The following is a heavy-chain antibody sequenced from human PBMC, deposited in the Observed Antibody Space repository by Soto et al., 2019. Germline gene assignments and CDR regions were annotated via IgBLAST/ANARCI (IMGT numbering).Heavy chain of an antibody. CDR2: ISAHNGDT. Sequence: QVQLVQSGAEVKKPGASVQVSCKPSGYTFTTYGVSWVRQAPGQGLEWMGWISAHNGDTNYAQKFQGRVTMTTDTSXXTAYTELRSLRSDDTAVYYCARGGSWDSYYYGMDVWGQGTTVTVSS. D-gene: IGHD3-16*01. V-gene: IGHV1-18*01. CDR1: GYTFTTYG. CDR3: ARGGSWDSYYYGMDV. J-gene: IGHJ6*02.